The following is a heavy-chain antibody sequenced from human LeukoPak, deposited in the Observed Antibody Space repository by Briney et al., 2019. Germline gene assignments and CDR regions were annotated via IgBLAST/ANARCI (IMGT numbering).Heavy chain of an antibody. CDR2: ISGGGGST. Sequence: GGSLRLSCAASGFTFSSYAMSWVRQAPGKGLEWVSAISGGGGSTYYADSVKGRFTISRDNSKNTLYLQMNSLRAEDTAVYYCAKVWVTMVRGVIIRYFQHWGQGTLVTVSS. CDR3: AKVWVTMVRGVIIRYFQH. CDR1: GFTFSSYA. J-gene: IGHJ1*01. V-gene: IGHV3-23*01. D-gene: IGHD3-10*01.